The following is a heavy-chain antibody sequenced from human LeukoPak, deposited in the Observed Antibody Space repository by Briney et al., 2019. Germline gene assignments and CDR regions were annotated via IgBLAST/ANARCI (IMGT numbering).Heavy chain of an antibody. Sequence: GGSLRLSCAASEFTFINYWMHWVRQTPGKGLVWVSRIDSDGRDTIYADSVKGRFTISRDNAKNTLYLQMNSLRAEDTAVYYCARRSAAKDAFDIWGQGTKVTVSS. V-gene: IGHV3-74*01. CDR3: ARRSAAKDAFDI. J-gene: IGHJ3*02. D-gene: IGHD6-25*01. CDR1: EFTFINYW. CDR2: IDSDGRDT.